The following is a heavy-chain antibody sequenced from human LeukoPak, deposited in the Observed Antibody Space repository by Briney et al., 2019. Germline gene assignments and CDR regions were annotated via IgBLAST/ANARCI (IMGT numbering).Heavy chain of an antibody. CDR3: ARSVDTAMVY. Sequence: SETLSLTCTVSGGSISSSSYYWGWIRQPPWKGLEWIVSIYYSGSTYYNPSLKSRVTISVDTSKNQFSLKLSSVTAADTAVYYCARSVDTAMVYWGQGTLVTVSS. V-gene: IGHV4-39*07. CDR1: GGSISSSSYY. J-gene: IGHJ4*02. D-gene: IGHD5-18*01. CDR2: IYYSGST.